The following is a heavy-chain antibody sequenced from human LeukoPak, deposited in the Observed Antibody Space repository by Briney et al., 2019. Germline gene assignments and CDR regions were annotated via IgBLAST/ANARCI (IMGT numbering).Heavy chain of an antibody. D-gene: IGHD3-9*01. J-gene: IGHJ5*02. CDR2: INHRGST. Sequence: SETLSLTCAVYGESLSKYYWTWIRQSPGKGLEWIGEINHRGSTNLNPSLKSRVTLSVDTSKHQFSLKLTSVTAADTAVYYCAREINYDILTGYYNEYWFDPWGQGTLVTVSS. V-gene: IGHV4-34*01. CDR3: AREINYDILTGYYNEYWFDP. CDR1: GESLSKYY.